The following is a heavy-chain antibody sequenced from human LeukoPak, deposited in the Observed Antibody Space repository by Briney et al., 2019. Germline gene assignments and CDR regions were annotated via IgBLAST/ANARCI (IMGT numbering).Heavy chain of an antibody. CDR3: ARGQLRGSETALFD. CDR1: GYTFTSYD. D-gene: IGHD2-21*01. Sequence: AASVKVSCKASGYTFTSYDIHWVRQATGQGLEWMGWMNPNSGHTGYAQKFQGRVTMTRNTSISTAYMELSSLRSEDTAVYYCARGQLRGSETALFDWGQGTLVTVSS. V-gene: IGHV1-8*01. J-gene: IGHJ4*02. CDR2: MNPNSGHT.